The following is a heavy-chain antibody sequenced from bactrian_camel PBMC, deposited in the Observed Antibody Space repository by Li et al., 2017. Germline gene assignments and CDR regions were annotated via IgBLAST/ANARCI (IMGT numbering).Heavy chain of an antibody. V-gene: IGHV3S31*01. D-gene: IGHD6*01. CDR1: GFIFLNCR. CDR3: AAGLTYGGSWLPERFEY. CDR2: LITDEGTT. J-gene: IGHJ4*01. Sequence: VQLVESGGGSVQAGESLKLSCLGSGFIFLNCRMTWDRRAPGKGREEVALITDEGTTYYADSVKGRFTISKDNAKFTLYLQMNTLKPEDTAMCYCAAGLTYGGSWLPERFEYWGQGTQVTVS.